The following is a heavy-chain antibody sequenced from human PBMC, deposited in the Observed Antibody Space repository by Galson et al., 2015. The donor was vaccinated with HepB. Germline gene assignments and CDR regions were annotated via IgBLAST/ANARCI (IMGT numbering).Heavy chain of an antibody. J-gene: IGHJ3*02. V-gene: IGHV1-2*02. CDR3: ARGSPIVIISGTIQNALDI. CDR2: MNPNSGGT. CDR1: GYTFTDYY. Sequence: SVKVSCKASGYTFTDYYLHWVRQAPGQGLEWMGWMNPNSGGTDYAQKFQGSVTMTRDTSLSTAYMELSRLTSDDTAVYHCARGSPIVIISGTIQNALDIWGQGTMVTVSS. D-gene: IGHD2/OR15-2a*01.